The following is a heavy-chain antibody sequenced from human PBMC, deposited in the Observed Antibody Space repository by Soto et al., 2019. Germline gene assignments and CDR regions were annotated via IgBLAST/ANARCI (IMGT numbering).Heavy chain of an antibody. V-gene: IGHV4-30-4*01. J-gene: IGHJ6*02. CDR1: GFSISSGDYY. CDR3: AREISSSSKYYSYGMDV. D-gene: IGHD6-6*01. Sequence: SETLSLTCTVSGFSISSGDYYWSWICQPPGKGLEWIGYIYYSGSTYYNPSLKSRVTISVDTSKNQFSLKLSSVTAADTAVYYCAREISSSSKYYSYGMDVWGQGTTVT. CDR2: IYYSGST.